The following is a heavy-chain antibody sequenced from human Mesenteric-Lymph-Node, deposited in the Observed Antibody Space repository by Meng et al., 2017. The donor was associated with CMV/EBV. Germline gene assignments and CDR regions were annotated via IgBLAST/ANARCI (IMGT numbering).Heavy chain of an antibody. CDR3: VRDSSSSPGLYYYYYGMDV. CDR1: GGTFSNSA. D-gene: IGHD6-6*01. J-gene: IGHJ6*02. Sequence: SVKVSCKASGGTFSNSAISWVRQAPGQGLEWMGGIIPILGTTNYAQRFQGRVTITTDESTSTAYMELSSLRSEDTAVYYCVRDSSSSPGLYYYYYGMDVWGQGTTVTVSS. V-gene: IGHV1-69*05. CDR2: IIPILGTT.